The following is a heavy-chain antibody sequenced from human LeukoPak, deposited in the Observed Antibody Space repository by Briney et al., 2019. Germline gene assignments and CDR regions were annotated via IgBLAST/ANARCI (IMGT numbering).Heavy chain of an antibody. CDR1: GFTFDDYA. J-gene: IGHJ4*02. CDR3: SKATGAAGGLNDY. Sequence: GGSLRLSCAASGFTFDDYAMHWVRQAPGKGREWVSLVSGDGYSTYYADSVKGRFTISRDNSKNSLFLQMNSLRTEDSAFYYCSKATGAAGGLNDYWGQGALVIVSS. D-gene: IGHD7-27*01. V-gene: IGHV3-43*02. CDR2: VSGDGYST.